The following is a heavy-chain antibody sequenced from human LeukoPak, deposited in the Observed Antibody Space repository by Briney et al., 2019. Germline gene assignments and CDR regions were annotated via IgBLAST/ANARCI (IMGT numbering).Heavy chain of an antibody. Sequence: GGSLRLSCAASGFTFSSYWMTWVRQAPGKGLEWVANINQDGGEKYYVDSVKGRFTISRDNAKNSLYLQMSSLRAEDTAVYYCATMTTYDYWGQGTLVNVSS. CDR1: GFTFSSYW. CDR3: ATMTTYDY. J-gene: IGHJ4*02. D-gene: IGHD4-17*01. CDR2: INQDGGEK. V-gene: IGHV3-7*01.